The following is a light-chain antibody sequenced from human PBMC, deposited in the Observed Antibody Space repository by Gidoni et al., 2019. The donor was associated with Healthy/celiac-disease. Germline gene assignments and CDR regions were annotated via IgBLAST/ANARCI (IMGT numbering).Light chain of an antibody. V-gene: IGKV1-9*01. J-gene: IGKJ4*01. CDR3: QQLNSYPALT. CDR1: QGISSY. CDR2: AAS. Sequence: DIQLTQSPSFLSASVGDRVTTTCRARQGISSYLACYQQKPGKATQLLIYAASTLQSGVPSRFSGSGSGTEFTLTISSLQPEDFATYYCQQLNSYPALTFGGGTKVEIK.